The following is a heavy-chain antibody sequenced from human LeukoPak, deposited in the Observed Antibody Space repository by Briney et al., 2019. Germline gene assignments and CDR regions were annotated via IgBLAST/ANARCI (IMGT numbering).Heavy chain of an antibody. D-gene: IGHD3-10*01. V-gene: IGHV1-8*01. CDR3: ARRRTMLRGVIMFY. Sequence: ASVKVSCKAAGYTFTSFDINWVRQATGQGHEWMGWMHPNSGNTGNAQKFHGRGTMTRNTSISTAYMELSSLRSEDTAVYYCARRRTMLRGVIMFYWGQGTLVTVSS. J-gene: IGHJ4*02. CDR2: MHPNSGNT. CDR1: GYTFTSFD.